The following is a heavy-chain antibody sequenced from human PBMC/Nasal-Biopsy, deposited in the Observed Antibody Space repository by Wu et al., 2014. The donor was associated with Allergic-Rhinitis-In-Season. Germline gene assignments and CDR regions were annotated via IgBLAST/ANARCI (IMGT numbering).Heavy chain of an antibody. CDR2: ISYDGSNK. V-gene: IGHV3-30*07. CDR3: VRGSDC. Sequence: VISYDGSNKYYADSVKGRFTISRDDAKNALFLHMNSLRVEDTALYYCVRGSDCWGQGALVTVSS. J-gene: IGHJ4*02.